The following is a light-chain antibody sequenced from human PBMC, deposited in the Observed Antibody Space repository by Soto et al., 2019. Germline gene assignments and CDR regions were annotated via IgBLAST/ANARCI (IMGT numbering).Light chain of an antibody. Sequence: QTVVTQEPSFSVSPGGTVTLTCGLSSGSVSTSYYPSWYQQTPGQAPRTLIYSTNTRSSGVPDRFSCSILGNKAALTITGAHADDESDYSCVLYMGSGISVFGSGTKVTVL. V-gene: IGLV8-61*01. CDR2: STN. CDR1: SGSVSTSYY. CDR3: VLYMGSGISV. J-gene: IGLJ1*01.